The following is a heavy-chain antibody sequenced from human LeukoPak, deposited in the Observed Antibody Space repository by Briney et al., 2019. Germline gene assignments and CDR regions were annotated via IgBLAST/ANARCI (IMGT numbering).Heavy chain of an antibody. J-gene: IGHJ4*02. CDR3: AKSGSYYTYFDY. Sequence: PGGSLRLSCAASGFTFSSYAMSWVRQAPGKGLEWVSLISGSGGSTYYADSVKGRFTISRDNSKNTLYLQMNSLRAEDTAVYYCAKSGSYYTYFDYWGQGTLVTVSS. V-gene: IGHV3-23*01. CDR2: ISGSGGST. D-gene: IGHD1-26*01. CDR1: GFTFSSYA.